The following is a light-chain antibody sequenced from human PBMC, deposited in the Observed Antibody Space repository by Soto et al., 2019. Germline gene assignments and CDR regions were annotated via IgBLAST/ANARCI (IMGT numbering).Light chain of an antibody. CDR2: GAS. CDR3: QQYGSSPWP. CDR1: QRVSNNY. V-gene: IGKV3-20*01. J-gene: IGKJ1*01. Sequence: EIVLTQSPGTLSLSPGERATLSCRASQRVSNNYLAWYQQKPGQSPRLLIYGASSRASGIPDRFSGSGSGTDFTLTISRLEPEDFAVYYCQQYGSSPWPFGQGTKVEIK.